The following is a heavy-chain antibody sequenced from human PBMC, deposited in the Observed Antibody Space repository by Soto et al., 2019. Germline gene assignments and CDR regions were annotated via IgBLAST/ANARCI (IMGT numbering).Heavy chain of an antibody. Sequence: EVQLLESGGGLVQPGESLRVSCAASGFTFSSYAMTWVRQAPGKGLDWVSSIGLTTGDTYYADSVKGRFTVSRDNSKNTLYLQMNSLRAEDTAVYYCANHDYGDYKPYDNWGKGTMVTVSS. D-gene: IGHD4-17*01. J-gene: IGHJ3*02. V-gene: IGHV3-23*01. CDR1: GFTFSSYA. CDR3: ANHDYGDYKPYDN. CDR2: IGLTTGDT.